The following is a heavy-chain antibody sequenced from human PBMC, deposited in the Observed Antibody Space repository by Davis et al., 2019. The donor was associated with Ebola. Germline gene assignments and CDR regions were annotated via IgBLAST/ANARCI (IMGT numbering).Heavy chain of an antibody. J-gene: IGHJ4*02. Sequence: PGGPLRPPCAAPGFTFSNYGVHWVRQAPGKVLVLVSHINTDRTYTLYAAPVKGRFTVSRDNAKNTLYLQMNGLRSEDTAIYYCASFGTDWQRSDWGQGTLVTVSS. D-gene: IGHD5-12*01. CDR2: INTDRTYT. V-gene: IGHV3-74*01. CDR3: ASFGTDWQRSD. CDR1: GFTFSNYG.